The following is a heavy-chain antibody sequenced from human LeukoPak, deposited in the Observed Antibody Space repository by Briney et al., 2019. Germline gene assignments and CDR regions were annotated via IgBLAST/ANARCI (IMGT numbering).Heavy chain of an antibody. CDR1: GFTFSSYA. CDR2: ISGSGGST. D-gene: IGHD7-27*01. V-gene: IGHV3-23*01. J-gene: IGHJ3*02. Sequence: PGRSLRLSCAASGFTFSSYAMSWVRQAPGKGLEWVSAISGSGGSTYYADSVKGRFTISRDNSKNTLYLQMNSLRAEDMALYYCAKDMQRGLGILNAFDIWGQGTMVTVSS. CDR3: AKDMQRGLGILNAFDI.